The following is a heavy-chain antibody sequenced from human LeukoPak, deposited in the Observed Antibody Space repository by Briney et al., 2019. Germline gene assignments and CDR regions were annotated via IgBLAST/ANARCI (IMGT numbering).Heavy chain of an antibody. J-gene: IGHJ4*02. CDR3: ARHPHLSYSSSSWYYFDY. Sequence: PGGSLRLSCAASGFTFSDYYMSWIRQAPGKGLEWVSYISSSGSTIYYAGSVKGRFTISRDNAKNSLYLQMNSLRAEDTAVYYCARHPHLSYSSSSWYYFDYWGQGTLVTVSS. CDR1: GFTFSDYY. D-gene: IGHD6-13*01. V-gene: IGHV3-11*01. CDR2: ISSSGSTI.